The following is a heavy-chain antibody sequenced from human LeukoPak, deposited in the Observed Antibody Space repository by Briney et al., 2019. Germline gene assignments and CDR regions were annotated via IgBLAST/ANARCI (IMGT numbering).Heavy chain of an antibody. Sequence: PSQTLSLTCTVSGGSISSGGYYWSWIRQPPGKGLEWIGYIYHSGSTYYNPSLKSRVTISVDRSKNQFSLKLSSVTAADTAVYYCARGLAGKGWFDPWGQGTLVTVSS. CDR2: IYHSGST. CDR3: ARGLAGKGWFDP. J-gene: IGHJ5*02. V-gene: IGHV4-30-2*01. D-gene: IGHD2-15*01. CDR1: GGSISSGGYY.